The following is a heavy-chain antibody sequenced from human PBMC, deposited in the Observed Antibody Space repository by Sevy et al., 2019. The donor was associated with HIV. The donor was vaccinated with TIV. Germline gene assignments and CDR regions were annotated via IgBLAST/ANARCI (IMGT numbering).Heavy chain of an antibody. D-gene: IGHD3-16*02. V-gene: IGHV4-39*01. CDR1: GGSISSSTYF. J-gene: IGHJ4*02. Sequence: SETLSLTCAVSGGSISSSTYFWGWIRQPPGKGLEWIGGIYYRGSTYSYPSLKSRVTISVDTSKNQFSLKLSSVTAADTAVYYCARLGAYYDYVWGTYRPGSFDSWGQGTLVTVSS. CDR3: ARLGAYYDYVWGTYRPGSFDS. CDR2: IYYRGST.